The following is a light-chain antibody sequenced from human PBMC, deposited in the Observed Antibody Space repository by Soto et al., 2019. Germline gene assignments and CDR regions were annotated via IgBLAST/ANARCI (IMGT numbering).Light chain of an antibody. V-gene: IGKV1-5*01. J-gene: IGKJ1*01. CDR1: QTMSVS. CDR2: DAS. Sequence: IQMTQSPSTLSASVGDTVTITCWASQTMSVSLAWYRQKPGKAPNLLIYDASTLQEGVPSRFSGSGSGTEFALTVTRLQPDDFATYFCQQYDKDSTFGHGPKV. CDR3: QQYDKDST.